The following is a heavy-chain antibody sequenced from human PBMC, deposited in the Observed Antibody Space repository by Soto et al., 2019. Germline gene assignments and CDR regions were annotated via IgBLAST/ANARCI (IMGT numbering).Heavy chain of an antibody. J-gene: IGHJ6*02. CDR3: ARLYYYGSGSYYSDEGNYYGMDV. D-gene: IGHD3-10*01. Sequence: GASVKVSCKDSGGTFRSYAISWVRQAPGQRLEREGGIIPIFGTANYAQKFQGRVTITADESTSTAYMELSSLRSEDTAVYYCARLYYYGSGSYYSDEGNYYGMDVWGQGTTVTVSS. CDR2: IIPIFGTA. V-gene: IGHV1-69*13. CDR1: GGTFRSYA.